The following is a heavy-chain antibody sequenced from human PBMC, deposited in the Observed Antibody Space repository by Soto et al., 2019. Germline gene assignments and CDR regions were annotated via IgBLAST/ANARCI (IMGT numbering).Heavy chain of an antibody. V-gene: IGHV4-59*01. D-gene: IGHD6-13*01. J-gene: IGHJ4*02. Sequence: SLTCTVSGGSISSYYWSWIRQPPGKGLEWIGYIYYSGSTNYNPSLKSRVTISVDTSKNQFSLKLSSVTAADTAVYYCARSPRYSSSWYDYWGQGTLVTVSS. CDR2: IYYSGST. CDR1: GGSISSYY. CDR3: ARSPRYSSSWYDY.